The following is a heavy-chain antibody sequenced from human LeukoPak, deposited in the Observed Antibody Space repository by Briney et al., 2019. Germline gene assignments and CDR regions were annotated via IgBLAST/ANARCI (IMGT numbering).Heavy chain of an antibody. Sequence: GGSLKLSCAASGFTFSGSAMHWVRQASGKGLEWVGRIRSKANSYATAYAASVKGRFTISRDDSKNTAYLQMNSLKTEDTAVYYCTRPVYSSSWLTNYWGQGTLVTVSS. CDR3: TRPVYSSSWLTNY. CDR1: GFTFSGSA. J-gene: IGHJ4*02. CDR2: IRSKANSYAT. V-gene: IGHV3-73*01. D-gene: IGHD6-13*01.